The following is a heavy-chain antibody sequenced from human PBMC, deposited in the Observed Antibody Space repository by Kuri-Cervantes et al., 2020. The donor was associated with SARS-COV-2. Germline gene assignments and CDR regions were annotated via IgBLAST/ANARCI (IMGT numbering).Heavy chain of an antibody. D-gene: IGHD1-26*01. V-gene: IGHV1-2*02. Sequence: ASVKVSCKASGYGFTGYYVHWVRQAPGQGLEWMGWIKPNSGGTNYAQKFQGRVTMTEDTSTDTAYMELSSLRSEDTAVYYCATARFQWELLPLSSWGQGTLVTVSS. CDR3: ATARFQWELLPLSS. CDR1: GYGFTGYY. CDR2: IKPNSGGT. J-gene: IGHJ5*02.